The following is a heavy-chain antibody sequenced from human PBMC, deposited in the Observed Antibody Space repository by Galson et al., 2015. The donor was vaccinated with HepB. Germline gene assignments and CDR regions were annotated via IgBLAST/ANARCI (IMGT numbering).Heavy chain of an antibody. D-gene: IGHD3-22*01. Sequence: SLRLSCAASGFTVSSNYMSWVRQAPGKGLEWVSVIYSGGSTYYADSVKGRFTISRDNSKNTLYLQMNSLRAEDTAVYYCARASYYDSSGYMDYWGQGTLVTVSS. CDR1: GFTVSSNY. V-gene: IGHV3-53*01. CDR3: ARASYYDSSGYMDY. CDR2: IYSGGST. J-gene: IGHJ4*02.